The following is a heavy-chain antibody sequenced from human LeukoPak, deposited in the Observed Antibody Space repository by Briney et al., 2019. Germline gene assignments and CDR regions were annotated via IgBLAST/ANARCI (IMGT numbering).Heavy chain of an antibody. CDR2: IHNSGST. CDR1: GASISNFY. J-gene: IGHJ5*02. D-gene: IGHD3-10*01. Sequence: PSETLSLTCTVSGASISNFYWSWIRQPPGKGLEWIGYIHNSGSTNYNPSLKSRVAISLDTSKNQFSLKLTSVTAADTAVYYCARGGEYLPKNWFDPWGQGTLVTVSS. V-gene: IGHV4-59*01. CDR3: ARGGEYLPKNWFDP.